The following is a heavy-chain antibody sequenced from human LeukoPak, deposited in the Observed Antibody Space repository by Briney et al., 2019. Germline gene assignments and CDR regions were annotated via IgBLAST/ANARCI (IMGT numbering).Heavy chain of an antibody. D-gene: IGHD6-13*01. CDR1: GGSISSRSYS. Sequence: KTSETLSLTCTVSGGSISSRSYSWGWIRQPPGRGLEWIGTIHYSGSTYYNPSLKSRVTISVDTSKNQFSLKMSSVSAADTSVYYCARHSRLAAALDWLDPWGQGTLVTVSS. V-gene: IGHV4-39*01. J-gene: IGHJ5*02. CDR3: ARHSRLAAALDWLDP. CDR2: IHYSGST.